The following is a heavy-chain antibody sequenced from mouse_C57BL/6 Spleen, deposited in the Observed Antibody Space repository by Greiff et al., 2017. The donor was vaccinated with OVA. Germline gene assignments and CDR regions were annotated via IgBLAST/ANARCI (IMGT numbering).Heavy chain of an antibody. CDR1: GYAFTNYL. D-gene: IGHD1-1*01. CDR2: INPGSGGT. V-gene: IGHV1-54*01. CDR3: ARSLIYYGSSPWYFDV. Sequence: VQLVESGAELVRPGTSVKVSCKASGYAFTNYLIEWVKQRPGQGLEWIGVINPGSGGTNYNEKFKGKATLTADKSSSTAYMQLSSLTSEDSAVYFCARSLIYYGSSPWYFDVWGTGTTVTVSS. J-gene: IGHJ1*03.